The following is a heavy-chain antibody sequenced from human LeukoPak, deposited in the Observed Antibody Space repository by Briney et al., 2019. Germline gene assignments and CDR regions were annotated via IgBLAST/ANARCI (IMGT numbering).Heavy chain of an antibody. Sequence: ASVKASCKTSGYNFARYGVTWVRQAPGRGLEWMGWIVAYNSKTDFAQKVQDRLVLTTDTSTSTAYMELRNLTSDDTAVYYCVRVGSVVATMSNYWGQGTLVLVSS. V-gene: IGHV1-18*04. D-gene: IGHD5-12*01. CDR2: IVAYNSKT. CDR1: GYNFARYG. J-gene: IGHJ4*02. CDR3: VRVGSVVATMSNY.